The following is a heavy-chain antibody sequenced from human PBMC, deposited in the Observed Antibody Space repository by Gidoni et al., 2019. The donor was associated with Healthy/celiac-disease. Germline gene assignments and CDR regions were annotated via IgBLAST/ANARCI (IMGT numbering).Heavy chain of an antibody. CDR3: AREGGLGGKSGFDV. CDR2: LRHDGTEE. CDR1: GFTISNHW. J-gene: IGHJ3*01. D-gene: IGHD3-16*01. Sequence: EVKVVESGGGLVQPGGSLRRSCVASGFTISNHWMNWVRQAPGKGLGWVANLRHDGTEELYVASVKGRFTISRDNDKNSMSLQMDSLGGEDTAVYYCAREGGLGGKSGFDVWGQGTTVIVSS. V-gene: IGHV3-7*04.